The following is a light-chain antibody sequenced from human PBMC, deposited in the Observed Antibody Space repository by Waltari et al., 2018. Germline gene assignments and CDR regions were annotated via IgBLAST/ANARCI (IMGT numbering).Light chain of an antibody. CDR1: SNNVGNQG. V-gene: IGLV10-54*04. CDR2: RDN. Sequence: QAGLTQPPSVSKGLRQTATLTCTGNSNNVGNQGAAWLQQRQGHPPKLLSDRDNARPSGISERFSASRSGNTASLTITGLQPEDEADYYCSAWDYNLNAYVFGTGTKVTAL. CDR3: SAWDYNLNAYV. J-gene: IGLJ1*01.